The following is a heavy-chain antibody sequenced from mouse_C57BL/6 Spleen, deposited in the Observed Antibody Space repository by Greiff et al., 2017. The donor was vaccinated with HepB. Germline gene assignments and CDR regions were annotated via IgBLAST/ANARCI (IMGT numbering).Heavy chain of an antibody. D-gene: IGHD2-1*01. Sequence: VQLQQSGAELVKPGASVKISCKASGYAFSSYWMNWVKQRPGKGLEWIGQIYPGDGDTNYNGKFKGKATLTADKSSSTAYMQLSSLTSEDSAVYFCARGGNYEGWYFDVWGTGTTVTVSS. CDR2: IYPGDGDT. CDR1: GYAFSSYW. CDR3: ARGGNYEGWYFDV. V-gene: IGHV1-80*01. J-gene: IGHJ1*03.